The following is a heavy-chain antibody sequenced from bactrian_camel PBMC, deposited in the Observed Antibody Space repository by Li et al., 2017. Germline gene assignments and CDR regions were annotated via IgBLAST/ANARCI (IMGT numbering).Heavy chain of an antibody. Sequence: HVQLVESGGGSVQAGESRRLSCVTSGYTSTTSCVAWVRQAPGKQREGVVSIDRDGRATYADSVKGRFTISMDANTLYLQMNSLTPEDSAMYYCAAVRYGVTWYPLCRARSADFGYWGQGTQVTVS. CDR3: AAVRYGVTWYPLCRARSADFGY. V-gene: IGHV3S53*01. D-gene: IGHD6*01. J-gene: IGHJ6*01. CDR2: IDRDGRA. CDR1: GYTSTTSC.